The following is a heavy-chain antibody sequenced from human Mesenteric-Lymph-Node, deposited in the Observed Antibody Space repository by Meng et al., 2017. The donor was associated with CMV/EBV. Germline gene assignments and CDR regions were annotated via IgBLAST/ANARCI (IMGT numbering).Heavy chain of an antibody. J-gene: IGHJ4*02. Sequence: SVKVSCKASGGTFSSYAISWVRQAPGQGLEWMGGIIPIFGTANYAQKFQGRVTITTDESTSTAYMELRSLRSDDTAVYYCARNLDYYGSGSYYKDWGQGTLVTVSS. CDR2: IIPIFGTA. CDR3: ARNLDYYGSGSYYKD. D-gene: IGHD3-10*01. V-gene: IGHV1-69*05. CDR1: GGTFSSYA.